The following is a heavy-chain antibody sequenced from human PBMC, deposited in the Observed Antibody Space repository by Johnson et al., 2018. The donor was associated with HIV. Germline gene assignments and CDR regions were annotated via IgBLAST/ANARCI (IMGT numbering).Heavy chain of an antibody. CDR3: ALGDLDAFDI. V-gene: IGHV3-15*01. CDR1: GFTVSSNY. Sequence: VQLVESGGGVVQPGRSLRLSCAASGFTVSSNYLSWVRQAPGKGLEWVGRIKSKTDGGTTDYAAPVKGRFTISRDDSKNTLDLQRNSLRAEDTAVYYCALGDLDAFDIWGQGTMVTVSS. D-gene: IGHD2-21*02. J-gene: IGHJ3*02. CDR2: IKSKTDGGTT.